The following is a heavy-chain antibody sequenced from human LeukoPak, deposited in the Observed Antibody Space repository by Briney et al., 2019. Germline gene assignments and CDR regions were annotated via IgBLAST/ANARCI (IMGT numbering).Heavy chain of an antibody. J-gene: IGHJ4*02. CDR2: IYYSGST. CDR1: GASISSYY. CDR3: ARSLSTGPDY. V-gene: IGHV4-59*08. D-gene: IGHD1-1*01. Sequence: SETLSLTCTVSGASISSYYWSWIRQPPGKGLEWIGYIYYSGSTNYNPSLKSRVTMSVDTSKNQFSLNLSSVTAADTAVYYCARSLSTGPDYWGQGTLVTVSS.